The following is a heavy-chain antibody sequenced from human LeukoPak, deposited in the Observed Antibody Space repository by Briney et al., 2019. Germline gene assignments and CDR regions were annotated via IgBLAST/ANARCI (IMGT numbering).Heavy chain of an antibody. CDR3: ASGIAVAGTGGAFDI. Sequence: GASVKVSCKASGGTFSSYAISWVRQAPGQGLEWMGRIIPIFGTANYAQKFRGRVTITTDESTSTAYMELSSLRSEDTAVYYCASGIAVAGTGGAFDIWGQGTMVTVSS. CDR1: GGTFSSYA. V-gene: IGHV1-69*05. CDR2: IIPIFGTA. D-gene: IGHD6-19*01. J-gene: IGHJ3*02.